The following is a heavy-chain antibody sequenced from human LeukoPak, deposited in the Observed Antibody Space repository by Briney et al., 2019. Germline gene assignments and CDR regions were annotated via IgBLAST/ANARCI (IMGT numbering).Heavy chain of an antibody. CDR3: AREGVYAPDPSSYHRDAFDI. D-gene: IGHD3-16*02. CDR2: IIPILGIA. J-gene: IGHJ3*02. CDR1: GYTFTSYG. Sequence: SVKVSCKASGYTFTSYGISWVRQAPGQGLEWMGRIIPILGIANYAQKFQGRVTITADKSTSTAYMELSSLRSEDTAVYYCAREGVYAPDPSSYHRDAFDIWGQGTEVIVSS. V-gene: IGHV1-69*04.